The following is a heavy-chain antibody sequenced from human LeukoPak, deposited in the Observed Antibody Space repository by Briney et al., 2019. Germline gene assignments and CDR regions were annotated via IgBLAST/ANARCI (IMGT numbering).Heavy chain of an antibody. Sequence: GASVKVSCKASGDTFSSYAISWVRQAPGQGLEWMGRIIPIFGIANYAQKFQGRVTITADKSTSTAYMELSSLRSEDTAVYYCARGYSGYDSYYGMDVWGQGTTVTVSS. V-gene: IGHV1-69*04. CDR1: GDTFSSYA. D-gene: IGHD5-12*01. CDR3: ARGYSGYDSYYGMDV. J-gene: IGHJ6*02. CDR2: IIPIFGIA.